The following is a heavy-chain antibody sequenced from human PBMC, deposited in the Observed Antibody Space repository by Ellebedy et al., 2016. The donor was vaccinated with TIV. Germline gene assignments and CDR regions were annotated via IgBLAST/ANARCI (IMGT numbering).Heavy chain of an antibody. J-gene: IGHJ5*02. CDR3: ARGSAGWHDH. D-gene: IGHD2-15*01. V-gene: IGHV1-18*04. CDR2: ISAYNGNT. Sequence: AASVKVSCKTSGYTFTSYGISWVRQAPGQGLEWMGWISAYNGNTNYAQMLQGRVTMTTDTFTSTAYMELRSLRSDDTAVYYCARGSAGWHDHWGQGTLVTVSS. CDR1: GYTFTSYG.